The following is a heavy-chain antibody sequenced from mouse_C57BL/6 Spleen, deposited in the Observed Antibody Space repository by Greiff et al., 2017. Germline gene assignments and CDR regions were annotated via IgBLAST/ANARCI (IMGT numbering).Heavy chain of an antibody. J-gene: IGHJ3*01. Sequence: VQLQQSGAELVRPGASVTLSCKASGYTFTDYEMHWVKQTPVHGLEWIGAIDPETGGTAYNQKFKGKAILTADKSSSTAYMELRSLTSEDSAVYYGTRPTTVVVTRGFAYWGQGTLVTVSA. V-gene: IGHV1-15*01. D-gene: IGHD1-1*01. CDR1: GYTFTDYE. CDR2: IDPETGGT. CDR3: TRPTTVVVTRGFAY.